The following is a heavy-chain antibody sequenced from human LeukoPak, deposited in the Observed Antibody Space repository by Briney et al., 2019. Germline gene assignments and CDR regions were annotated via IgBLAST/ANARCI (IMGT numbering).Heavy chain of an antibody. D-gene: IGHD3-3*01. CDR1: GFTFSSYS. CDR3: ARDWSGDDY. Sequence: PGGSLRLSCGASGFTFSSYSRSWVRQAPGKGLEWVSSISSSSTYIYYVDSVKGRFTISRDDAKNSLYLQMNSLRAEDTALYYCARDWSGDDYWGQGTLVTVSS. CDR2: ISSSSTYI. V-gene: IGHV3-21*01. J-gene: IGHJ4*02.